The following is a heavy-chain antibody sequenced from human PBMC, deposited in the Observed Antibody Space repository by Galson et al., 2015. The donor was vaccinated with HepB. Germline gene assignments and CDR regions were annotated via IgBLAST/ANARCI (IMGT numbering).Heavy chain of an antibody. Sequence: QSGAEVKKPGESLKISCKASGYTFTGYYMHWVRQAPGQGLEWMGWINPNSGGANYAQKFQGRVTMTRDTSISTAYMELSRLRSDDTAVYYCARGPLSSTSPYYYYYMDVWGKGTTVTVSS. CDR3: ARGPLSSTSPYYYYYMDV. CDR1: GYTFTGYY. D-gene: IGHD2-2*01. CDR2: INPNSGGA. J-gene: IGHJ6*03. V-gene: IGHV1-2*02.